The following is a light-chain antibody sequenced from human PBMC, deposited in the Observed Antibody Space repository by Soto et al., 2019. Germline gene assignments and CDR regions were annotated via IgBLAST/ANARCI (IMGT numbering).Light chain of an antibody. V-gene: IGLV1-40*01. CDR3: QSYDSSLSGPDVV. Sequence: QSVLTQPPSVSGAPGQRVTISCTGSSSNIGAGYDVHWYQQLPGTAPKLLIYGNSNRPSGVPDRFSGSKSGTSASLAITGLQAEDEADYYCQSYDSSLSGPDVVFGGGTKRTVL. CDR2: GNS. J-gene: IGLJ2*01. CDR1: SSNIGAGYD.